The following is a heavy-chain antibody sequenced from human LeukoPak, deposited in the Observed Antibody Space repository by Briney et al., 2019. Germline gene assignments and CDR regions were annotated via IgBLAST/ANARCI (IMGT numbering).Heavy chain of an antibody. Sequence: GGSLRLSCAASGFTFSSYWMHWVRQAPGKGLVWVSCINSDGSSTRYADSVKGRFTISRDNAKNTLYLQMNSLRAEDTAVYYCARAWRYSNYVAANWFDPCGQGTLVTVSS. CDR2: INSDGSST. D-gene: IGHD4-11*01. J-gene: IGHJ5*02. CDR1: GFTFSSYW. CDR3: ARAWRYSNYVAANWFDP. V-gene: IGHV3-74*01.